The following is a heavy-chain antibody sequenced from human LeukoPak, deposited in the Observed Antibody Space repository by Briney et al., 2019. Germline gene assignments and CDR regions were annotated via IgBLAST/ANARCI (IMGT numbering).Heavy chain of an antibody. J-gene: IGHJ4*02. V-gene: IGHV4-30-4*01. CDR2: IYYSGST. CDR1: GGSISSGDYY. D-gene: IGHD3-22*01. CDR3: AGYYDSSGYRYFDY. Sequence: SQTLSLTCTVSGGSISSGDYYWSWIRQPPGKGLEWIGYIYYSGSTYYNPSLKSRVTISVDTSKNQFSLKLSSGTAADTAVYYCAGYYDSSGYRYFDYWGQGTLVTVSS.